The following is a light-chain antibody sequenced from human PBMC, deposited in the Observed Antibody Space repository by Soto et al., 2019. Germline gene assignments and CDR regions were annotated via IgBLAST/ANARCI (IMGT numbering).Light chain of an antibody. CDR1: QSISSW. CDR3: QQYNSYSL. V-gene: IGKV1-5*01. J-gene: IGKJ4*01. Sequence: DIQMTPSPSTPSASLGDRVTITCRASQSISSWLAWYQQKPGKAPKLLIYDASSLESGVPSRFSGSGSGTEFTLTISSLQPDDFATYYCQQYNSYSLFGGGTKVDIK. CDR2: DAS.